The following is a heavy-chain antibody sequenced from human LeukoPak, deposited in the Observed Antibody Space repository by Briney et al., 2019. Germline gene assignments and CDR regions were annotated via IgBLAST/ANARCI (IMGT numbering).Heavy chain of an antibody. CDR3: ARAWYYYDSSGYNDY. V-gene: IGHV3-7*01. D-gene: IGHD3-22*01. CDR1: GFTFSNFW. J-gene: IGHJ4*02. Sequence: GGSLRLSCTASGFTFSNFWMGWVRQAPGKGLEWVANIKQDETEKFYLGSVKGRFTISRDNAKNSLCLQMNSLRAEDTAVYYCARAWYYYDSSGYNDYWGQGTLVTVSS. CDR2: IKQDETEK.